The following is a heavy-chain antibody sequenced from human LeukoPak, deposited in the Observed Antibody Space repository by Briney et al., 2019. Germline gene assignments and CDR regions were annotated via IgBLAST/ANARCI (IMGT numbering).Heavy chain of an antibody. CDR1: GFTFSSYG. Sequence: GGSLRLSCAASGFTFSSYGIHWVRQAPGKGLEWVAFIRYDGSNKYYPDFVKGRFTISRDNSKNALYLQMNSLRAEDTAVYYCAKDAPQSYDTSGYYPDYWGQGTLVTVSS. CDR2: IRYDGSNK. CDR3: AKDAPQSYDTSGYYPDY. D-gene: IGHD3-22*01. J-gene: IGHJ4*02. V-gene: IGHV3-30*02.